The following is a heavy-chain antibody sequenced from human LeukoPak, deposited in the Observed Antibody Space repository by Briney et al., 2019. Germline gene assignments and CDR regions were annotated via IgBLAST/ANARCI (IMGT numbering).Heavy chain of an antibody. J-gene: IGHJ5*02. Sequence: PGGSLRLSCAASGFSFDVYGMSWVRQAPGKGLEWVSAINWNGGSTGYADSVKGRFIISRDNAKNSLYLQMNSLRAEDTALYYCARDYSKHYYDSGGYYGSWGQGTLVTVSS. V-gene: IGHV3-20*04. CDR2: INWNGGST. D-gene: IGHD3-22*01. CDR3: ARDYSKHYYDSGGYYGS. CDR1: GFSFDVYG.